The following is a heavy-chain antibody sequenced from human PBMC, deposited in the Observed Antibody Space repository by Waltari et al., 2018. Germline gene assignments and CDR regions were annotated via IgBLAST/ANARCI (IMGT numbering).Heavy chain of an antibody. Sequence: EVQLVESGGGLVQPGGSLRLSCAASGFTFSSYAMSWVRQAPGKGLEWVSAISGSGGSTYYADSVKGRFTISRDNSKNTLYLQMNSLRAEDTAVYYCAKERVSSSYLYYYYYYYMDVWGKGTTVTVSS. J-gene: IGHJ6*03. V-gene: IGHV3-23*04. CDR1: GFTFSSYA. CDR3: AKERVSSSYLYYYYYYYMDV. CDR2: ISGSGGST. D-gene: IGHD6-6*01.